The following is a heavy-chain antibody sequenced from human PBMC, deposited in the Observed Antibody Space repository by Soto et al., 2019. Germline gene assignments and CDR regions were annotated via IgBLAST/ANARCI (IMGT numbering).Heavy chain of an antibody. Sequence: SETLSLTCTVSGGSISRSSYYWGWIRQPPGKGLEWIGSIYYSGSSYYSPSLKSRVTISVDTSKNQFSLKLSSVTAAATAVYYCARQVPAAIRLGWFDPWGQGTQVTVSS. V-gene: IGHV4-39*01. CDR2: IYYSGSS. J-gene: IGHJ5*02. CDR3: ARQVPAAIRLGWFDP. D-gene: IGHD2-2*02. CDR1: GGSISRSSYY.